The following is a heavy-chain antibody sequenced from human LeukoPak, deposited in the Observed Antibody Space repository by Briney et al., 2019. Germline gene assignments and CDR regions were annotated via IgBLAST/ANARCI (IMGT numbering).Heavy chain of an antibody. J-gene: IGHJ4*02. D-gene: IGHD3-10*01. CDR2: IYTSGST. Sequence: PSQTLSLTCTVSGGSISSGSYYWSWIRQPAGKGLEWIGRIYTSGSTNYNPSLKSRVTISVDTSKNQFSLKLSSVTAADTAVYYCARLMVRGVNFDYWGQGTLVTVPS. CDR3: ARLMVRGVNFDY. V-gene: IGHV4-61*02. CDR1: GGSISSGSYY.